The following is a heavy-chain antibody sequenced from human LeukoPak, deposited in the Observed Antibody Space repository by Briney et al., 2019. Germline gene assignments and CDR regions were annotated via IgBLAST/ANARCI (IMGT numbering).Heavy chain of an antibody. Sequence: GGSLRLSCAASGFTFSSYAMHWVRQAPGKGLEWVAVISYDGSNKYYTGSVKGRFTISRDNAKNTLYLQMNSLRAEDTAVYYCAKVGESYSDWYFDLWGRGTLVTVSS. D-gene: IGHD1-26*01. J-gene: IGHJ2*01. CDR2: ISYDGSNK. CDR3: AKVGESYSDWYFDL. CDR1: GFTFSSYA. V-gene: IGHV3-30*18.